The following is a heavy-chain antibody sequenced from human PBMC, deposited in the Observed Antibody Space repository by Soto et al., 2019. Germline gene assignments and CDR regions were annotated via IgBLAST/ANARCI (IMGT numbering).Heavy chain of an antibody. CDR3: ARSQGSSTSLEIYFYYHYGMDV. V-gene: IGHV1-69*01. J-gene: IGHJ6*02. CDR2: IIPITGTA. CDR1: GGTFGSYA. Sequence: QVQLVQSGAEVKRPGSSVKVSCKASGGTFGSYAISWVRQAPGQGPEWMGGIIPITGTANYAQKYQGRVTITADESTSTASMQLSSLRSEDTAVYYCARSQGSSTSLEIYFYYHYGMDVWVQGTTVTVSS. D-gene: IGHD2-2*01.